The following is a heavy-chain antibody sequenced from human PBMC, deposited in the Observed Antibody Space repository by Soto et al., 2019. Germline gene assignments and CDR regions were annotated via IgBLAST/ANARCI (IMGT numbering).Heavy chain of an antibody. CDR1: GFTFSSYA. J-gene: IGHJ3*02. V-gene: IGHV3-30-3*01. Sequence: GGSLRLSCAASGFTFSSYAMHWVRQAPGKGLEWVAVISYDGSNKYYADSVKGRFTISRDNSKNTLYLQMNSLRAEDTAVYYCARERGPDAFDIWGQGTMVTVSS. CDR3: ARERGPDAFDI. CDR2: ISYDGSNK.